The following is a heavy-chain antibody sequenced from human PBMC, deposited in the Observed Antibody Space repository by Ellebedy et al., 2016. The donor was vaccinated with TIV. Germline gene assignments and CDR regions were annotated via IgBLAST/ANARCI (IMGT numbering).Heavy chain of an antibody. CDR2: INPNSGGT. CDR1: GYTFTGYY. CDR3: ARGRIVAAGKKGHNWFDP. V-gene: IGHV1-2*02. D-gene: IGHD6-13*01. J-gene: IGHJ5*02. Sequence: ASVKVSXXASGYTFTGYYMHWVRQAPGQGLEWMGWINPNSGGTNYAQKFQGRVTMTRDTSISTAYMELSRLRSDDTAVYYCARGRIVAAGKKGHNWFDPWGQGTLVTVSS.